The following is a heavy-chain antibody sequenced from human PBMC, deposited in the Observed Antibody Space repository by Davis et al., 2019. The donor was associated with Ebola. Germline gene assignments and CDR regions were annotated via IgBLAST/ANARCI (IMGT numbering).Heavy chain of an antibody. CDR3: AAAGSGSANGGMDV. Sequence: GESLKISCAASGFTFSSYAMSWVRQAPGKGLEWVSAISGSGGSTYYADSVKGRFTISRDNSKNSLYLQMNSLRTEDTALYYCAAAGSGSANGGMDVWGQGTTVTVSS. CDR1: GFTFSSYA. D-gene: IGHD3-10*01. CDR2: ISGSGGST. J-gene: IGHJ6*02. V-gene: IGHV3-23*01.